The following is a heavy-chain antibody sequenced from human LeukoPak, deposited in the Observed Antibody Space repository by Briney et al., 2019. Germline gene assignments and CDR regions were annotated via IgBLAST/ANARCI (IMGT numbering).Heavy chain of an antibody. V-gene: IGHV1-2*02. CDR2: INANSGGK. CDR3: ASKWVTYYYNSSAYHYPIDVFDI. Sequence: ASVKVSCKASGYTFTGYYMHWVRQAPGQGLERMGWINANSGGKNYAQKFQGRVTMTRDTSISTAYMELSRLRSDDTAVYYCASKWVTYYYNSSAYHYPIDVFDIWGQGTMVTVSS. CDR1: GYTFTGYY. D-gene: IGHD3-22*01. J-gene: IGHJ3*02.